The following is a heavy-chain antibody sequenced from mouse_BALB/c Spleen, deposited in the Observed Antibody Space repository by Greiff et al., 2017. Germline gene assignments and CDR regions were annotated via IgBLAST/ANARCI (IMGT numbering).Heavy chain of an antibody. D-gene: IGHD2-3*01. Sequence: QVQLKESGPGLVAPSQSLSITCTVSGFSLTSYDISWIRQPPGKGLEWLGVIWTGGGTNYNSAFMSRLSISKDNSKSQVFLKMNSLQTDDTAIYYCVRFYDGYSYFDYWGQGTTLTVSS. CDR2: IWTGGGT. V-gene: IGHV2-9-2*01. CDR3: VRFYDGYSYFDY. CDR1: GFSLTSYD. J-gene: IGHJ2*01.